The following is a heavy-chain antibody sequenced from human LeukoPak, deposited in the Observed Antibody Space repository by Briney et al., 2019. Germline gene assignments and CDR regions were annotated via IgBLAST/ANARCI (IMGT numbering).Heavy chain of an antibody. Sequence: RTGGSLRLSCAASGFTVSSNYMSWVRQAPGKGLEWVSIIYSGGNTYYADSVKGRFTISRDNSKNTLYLQMNSLRAEDTAFYYCATTGSSTFGFDNWGQGTLLTVSS. CDR2: IYSGGNT. CDR3: ATTGSSTFGFDN. V-gene: IGHV3-53*01. J-gene: IGHJ4*02. D-gene: IGHD3-10*01. CDR1: GFTVSSNY.